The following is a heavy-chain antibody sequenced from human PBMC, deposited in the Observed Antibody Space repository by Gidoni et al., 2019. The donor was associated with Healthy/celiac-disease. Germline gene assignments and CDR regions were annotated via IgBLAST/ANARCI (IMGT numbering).Heavy chain of an antibody. CDR3: ARAHVDTAMENYYEPWGDFDY. CDR2: IIPIFGTA. J-gene: IGHJ4*02. V-gene: IGHV1-69*01. CDR1: GGTFSSYA. Sequence: QVQLVQSGAEVKKPGSSVKVSCKASGGTFSSYAISWVRQAPGQGLEWMGGIIPIFGTANYAQKFQGRVTITADESTSTAYMELSSLRSEDTAVYYCARAHVDTAMENYYEPWGDFDYWGQGTLVTVSS. D-gene: IGHD5-18*01.